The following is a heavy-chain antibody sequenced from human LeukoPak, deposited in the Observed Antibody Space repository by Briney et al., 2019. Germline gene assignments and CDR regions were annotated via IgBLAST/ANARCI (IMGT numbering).Heavy chain of an antibody. CDR3: ARGYYDSSGYRLAEYFQH. CDR2: INHSGST. Sequence: SETLSLTCAVYGGSFSGYYWSWIRQPPGKGLEWIGEINHSGSTNYNPSLKSRVTISVDTSKNQFPLKLSSVTAADTAVYYCARGYYDSSGYRLAEYFQHWGQGTLVTVSS. D-gene: IGHD3-22*01. CDR1: GGSFSGYY. V-gene: IGHV4-34*01. J-gene: IGHJ1*01.